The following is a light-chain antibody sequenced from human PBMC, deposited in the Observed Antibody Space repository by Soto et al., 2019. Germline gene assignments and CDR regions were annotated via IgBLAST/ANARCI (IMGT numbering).Light chain of an antibody. J-gene: IGKJ3*01. CDR2: AS. Sequence: EIVLTQSPGTLSLSPGERATLSCRASQSVSDSYLAWYQQKPGQAPRLLIYASSRATGIPDRVSGSGSGTDFTLTSGLEPEDVAGYYCQHYGTSGLFGPGTKVDIK. CDR3: QHYGTSGL. CDR1: QSVSDSY. V-gene: IGKV3-20*01.